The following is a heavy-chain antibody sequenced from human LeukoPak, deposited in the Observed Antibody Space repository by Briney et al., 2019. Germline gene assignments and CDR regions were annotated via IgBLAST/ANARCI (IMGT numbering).Heavy chain of an antibody. CDR2: INPNSGAT. D-gene: IGHD3-22*01. CDR1: GYTFTSYD. CDR3: ARPFAYYDTSGYLYY. V-gene: IGHV1-2*02. Sequence: ASVKVSCKASGYTFTSYDINWVRQAAGHGLEWMVWINPNSGATTYAQKFQGRVTMTRDTSFSTAYMELSRLRSDDTAVYYCARPFAYYDTSGYLYYWGQGTLVTVSS. J-gene: IGHJ4*02.